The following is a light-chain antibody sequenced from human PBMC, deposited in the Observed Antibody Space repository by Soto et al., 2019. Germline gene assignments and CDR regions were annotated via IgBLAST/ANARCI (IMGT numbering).Light chain of an antibody. Sequence: QTVVTQEPSLTVSPGGTVTLTCASSTGPVTSGFYPHWVQQKPGQAPRTLIYSTTNKHSWTPARFSGSLLGGKAALTLSGVQPGGGAEYFFLVFYGGSYVFRPGAKLTVL. J-gene: IGLJ1*01. CDR2: STT. CDR1: TGPVTSGFY. CDR3: LVFYGGSYV. V-gene: IGLV7-43*01.